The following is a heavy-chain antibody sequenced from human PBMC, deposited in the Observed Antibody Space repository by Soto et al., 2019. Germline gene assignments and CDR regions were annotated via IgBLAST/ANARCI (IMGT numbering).Heavy chain of an antibody. J-gene: IGHJ3*02. V-gene: IGHV4-31*03. Sequence: SETLSLTCTVSGGSISSGGSYWSWIRQHPGKGLEWIGYIYYSGSTYYNPSLKSRVTISVDTSKNQFSLKLSSVTAADTAVYYCARVWGGAFDIWGQGTMVTVSS. D-gene: IGHD3-10*01. CDR2: IYYSGST. CDR3: ARVWGGAFDI. CDR1: GGSISSGGSY.